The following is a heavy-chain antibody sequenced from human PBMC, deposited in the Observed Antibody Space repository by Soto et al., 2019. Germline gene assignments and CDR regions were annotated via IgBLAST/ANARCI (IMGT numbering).Heavy chain of an antibody. V-gene: IGHV3-7*01. D-gene: IGHD3-3*01. Sequence: EVQLVESGGGLVQPGGSLRLSCAASGFTFSSYWMSWVRQAPGKGLEWVVSIKHDAGETYYLDSVKGRFTVSRDNAKNSLYLQMDSLRVEDTAMYYCARDVVKRCYYDFWSGSLFWGQGSLVTVSS. CDR1: GFTFSSYW. J-gene: IGHJ4*02. CDR2: IKHDAGET. CDR3: ARDVVKRCYYDFWSGSLF.